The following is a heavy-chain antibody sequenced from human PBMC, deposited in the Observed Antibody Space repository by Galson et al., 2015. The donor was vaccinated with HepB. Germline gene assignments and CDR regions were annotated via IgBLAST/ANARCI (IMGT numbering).Heavy chain of an antibody. CDR1: GRTFSSYA. V-gene: IGHV1-69*10. Sequence: SVKVSCKASGRTFSSYAISWVRQAPGQGLEWMGGIIPIFGIANYAQKFQGRVTMTRDTSTSTVYMELSSLRSEDTAVYYCARCWGSGGSCYSFDYWGQGTLVTVSS. D-gene: IGHD2-15*01. J-gene: IGHJ4*02. CDR2: IIPIFGIA. CDR3: ARCWGSGGSCYSFDY.